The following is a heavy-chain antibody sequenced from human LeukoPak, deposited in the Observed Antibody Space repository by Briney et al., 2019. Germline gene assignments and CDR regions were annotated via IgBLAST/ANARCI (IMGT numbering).Heavy chain of an antibody. J-gene: IGHJ5*02. D-gene: IGHD1-1*01. CDR2: IHHSGST. CDR3: ARNPNFNWFDP. V-gene: IGHV4-59*08. Sequence: SETLSLTCTVSGGSISSYYWSWIRQPPGKGLEWIGRIHHSGSTFCNPSLKSRVTISLDTSKNQFSLKLNSVTAADTAVYYCARNPNFNWFDPWGQGTLVTVSS. CDR1: GGSISSYY.